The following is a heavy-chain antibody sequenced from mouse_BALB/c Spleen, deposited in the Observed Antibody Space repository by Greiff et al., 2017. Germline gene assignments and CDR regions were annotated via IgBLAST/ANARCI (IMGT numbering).Heavy chain of an antibody. CDR1: GFTFSSFG. D-gene: IGHD2-4*01. Sequence: DVHLVESGGGLVQPGGSRKLSCAASGFTFSSFGMHWVRQAPEKGLEWVAYISSGSSTIYYADTVKGRFTISRDNPKNTLFLQMTSLRSEDTAMYYCARAMITTTGFAYWGQGTLVTVSA. CDR3: ARAMITTTGFAY. V-gene: IGHV5-17*02. J-gene: IGHJ3*01. CDR2: ISSGSSTI.